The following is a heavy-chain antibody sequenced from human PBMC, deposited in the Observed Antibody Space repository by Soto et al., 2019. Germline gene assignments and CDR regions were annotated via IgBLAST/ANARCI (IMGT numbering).Heavy chain of an antibody. V-gene: IGHV4-34*01. J-gene: IGHJ4*02. D-gene: IGHD3-3*01. CDR3: ASLNGGRFLDKGDY. CDR2: INHFGSP. Sequence: QVQLHQWGAGLLKPSETLSLTCGVYNGSFMGYYWTWVRQPPGKGLEWIGEINHFGSPNYNPSLKSRVARSIDTSKHQLSLGLSSLTAADTAVYYCASLNGGRFLDKGDYWGQGILVTVSS. CDR1: NGSFMGYY.